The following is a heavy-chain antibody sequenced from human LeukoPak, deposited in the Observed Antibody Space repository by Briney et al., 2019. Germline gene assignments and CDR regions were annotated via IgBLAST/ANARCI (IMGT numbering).Heavy chain of an antibody. Sequence: GASVKVSCKASNYTFTTYGISWVRQAPGQGLEWMGWITTYNGNTNYAQKFQGRVTMTTDTSTSTAYLELRSLRSDDTAVSYCARVDYGPEYYQYFHMDVWGKGTTVIVSS. CDR1: NYTFTTYG. D-gene: IGHD4/OR15-4a*01. V-gene: IGHV1-18*01. CDR3: ARVDYGPEYYQYFHMDV. CDR2: ITTYNGNT. J-gene: IGHJ6*03.